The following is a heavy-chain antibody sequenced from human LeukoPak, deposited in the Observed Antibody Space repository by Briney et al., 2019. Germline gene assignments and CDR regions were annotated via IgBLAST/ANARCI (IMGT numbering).Heavy chain of an antibody. CDR3: ARWGTTTN. CDR1: GFTFGSYS. J-gene: IGHJ4*02. Sequence: GGSLRLSCAASGFTFGSYSMNWVRQAPGKGLEWISYISNSSSTIYYADSVKGRFTISRDNAKNSLYLQMNSLRADDTAVYYCARWGTTTNWGQGTLVTVSS. D-gene: IGHD1-26*01. V-gene: IGHV3-48*01. CDR2: ISNSSSTI.